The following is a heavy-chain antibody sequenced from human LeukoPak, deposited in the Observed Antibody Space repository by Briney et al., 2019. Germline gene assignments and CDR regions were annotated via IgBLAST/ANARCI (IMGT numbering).Heavy chain of an antibody. D-gene: IGHD1-26*01. CDR3: TRDGGSFCDFDY. Sequence: PGGSLGLSCVGSGFSFRYFATHWVRQAPGKGLEYVSVINTDGRITYYADSVKGRFTISRDNSKNTVYLQMGSLRGDDMAVYYCTRDGGSFCDFDYWGQGALVTVSS. V-gene: IGHV3-64*02. CDR2: INTDGRIT. J-gene: IGHJ4*02. CDR1: GFSFRYFA.